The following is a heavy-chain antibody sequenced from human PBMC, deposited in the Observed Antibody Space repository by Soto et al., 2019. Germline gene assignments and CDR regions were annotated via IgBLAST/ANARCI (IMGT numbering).Heavy chain of an antibody. V-gene: IGHV4-31*03. D-gene: IGHD3-10*01. CDR3: AREATRHGDYYGMDV. J-gene: IGHJ6*02. CDR1: GGSISSGGYY. Sequence: QVQLQESGPGLVKPSQTLSLTCTVSGGSISSGGYYWSWIRQHPGKGLEWIGYIYYSGGTYYNPSLKSRVTISVDTSKNQFSLKLSSVTAADTAVYYCAREATRHGDYYGMDVWGQGTTVTVSS. CDR2: IYYSGGT.